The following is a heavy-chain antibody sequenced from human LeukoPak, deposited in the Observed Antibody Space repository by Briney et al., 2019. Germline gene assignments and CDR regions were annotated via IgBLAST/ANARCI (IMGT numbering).Heavy chain of an antibody. CDR3: ARVRSNYYDSSGYYYVYAFDI. Sequence: SETLSLTCSVSDDSITMYYWTWIRQPPGKGLEWIGYVDHTGSTNFNPSLNGRVSISRDTTKNLFSLRLRSVTAADTAVYYCARVRSNYYDSSGYYYVYAFDIWGQGTMVTVSS. CDR1: DDSITMYY. J-gene: IGHJ3*02. D-gene: IGHD3-22*01. V-gene: IGHV4-59*01. CDR2: VDHTGST.